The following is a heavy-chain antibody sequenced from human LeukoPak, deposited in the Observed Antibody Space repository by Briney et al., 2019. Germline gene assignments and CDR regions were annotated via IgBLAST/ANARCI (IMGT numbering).Heavy chain of an antibody. CDR3: ITEPHDYGDFTFGY. J-gene: IGHJ4*02. D-gene: IGHD4-17*01. CDR2: ISCKSDGGTT. V-gene: IGHV3-15*01. CDR1: ELAFKNVW. Sequence: GGSLRLSCGASELAFKNVWMSWVRQAPGKGLEWVGRISCKSDGGTTDYAAPVKGRFTISRDDSTNTLSLQMSGLKAEDTALYFCITEPHDYGDFTFGYWGQGTLVPSPQ.